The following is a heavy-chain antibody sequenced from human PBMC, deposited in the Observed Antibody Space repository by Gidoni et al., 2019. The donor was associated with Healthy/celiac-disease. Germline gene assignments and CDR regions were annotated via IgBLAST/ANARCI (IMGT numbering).Heavy chain of an antibody. CDR1: GGTFSSYA. CDR2: IIPIFGTA. CDR3: ARDSNGWYVDGWAYYFDY. Sequence: QVQLVQSGAEVKKPGSSVKVSCTASGGTFSSYAIRWVRQAPGQGLEWMGGIIPIFGTANYAQKFQGRVTITADESTSTAYMELSSLRSEDTAVYYCARDSNGWYVDGWAYYFDYWGQGTLVTVSS. V-gene: IGHV1-69*01. J-gene: IGHJ4*02. D-gene: IGHD6-19*01.